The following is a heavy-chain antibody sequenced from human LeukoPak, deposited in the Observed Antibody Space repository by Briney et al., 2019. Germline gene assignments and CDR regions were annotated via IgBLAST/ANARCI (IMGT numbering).Heavy chain of an antibody. D-gene: IGHD2-15*01. CDR3: ARSEAAQRMWFDY. Sequence: PSQTLSLTCTVSGGSISSGGYYWSWTRQHPGKGLEWIGYIYYSGSTYYNPSLKSRVTISVDTSKNQFSLKLSSVTAADTAVYYCARSEAAQRMWFDYWGQGTLVTVSS. V-gene: IGHV4-31*03. CDR1: GGSISSGGYY. CDR2: IYYSGST. J-gene: IGHJ4*02.